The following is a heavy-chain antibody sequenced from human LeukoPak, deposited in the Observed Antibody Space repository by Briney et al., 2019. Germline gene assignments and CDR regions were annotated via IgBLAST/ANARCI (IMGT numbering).Heavy chain of an antibody. CDR1: GYTFTGYY. CDR3: ARGVAGVYFYYYMDV. CDR2: INPNSGGT. D-gene: IGHD1-14*01. V-gene: IGHV1-2*02. J-gene: IGHJ6*03. Sequence: AASVKVSCKASGYTFTGYYMHWVRQAPGQGLEWMGWINPNSGGTNYAQKFQGRVTMTRDTSISTAYMELSSLRSDDTAVYYCARGVAGVYFYYYMDVWGKGTTVTVSS.